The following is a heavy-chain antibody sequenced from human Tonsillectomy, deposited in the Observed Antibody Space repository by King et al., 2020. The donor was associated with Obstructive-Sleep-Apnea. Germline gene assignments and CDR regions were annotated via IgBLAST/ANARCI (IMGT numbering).Heavy chain of an antibody. CDR1: GGSISSGGYS. CDR3: AREYGDYDFGMDV. Sequence: QLQESGPGLVKPSQTLSLTCAVSGGSISSGGYSWSWIRQPPGKGLEWIGYIYYSGSTYYNPSLKSRVTISVDTSKNQFSLKLSSVTAADTAVYYCAREYGDYDFGMDVWGQGTTVTVSS. CDR2: IYYSGST. D-gene: IGHD4-17*01. V-gene: IGHV4-30-4*07. J-gene: IGHJ6*02.